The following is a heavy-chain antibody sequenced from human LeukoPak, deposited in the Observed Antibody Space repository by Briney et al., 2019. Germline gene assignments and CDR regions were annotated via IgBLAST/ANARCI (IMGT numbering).Heavy chain of an antibody. V-gene: IGHV3-30-3*01. Sequence: GGSLRLSCSASGFTFSSYAMHWVRQAPGKGLEWVAVISYDGSNKYYADSVKGRFTISRDNSKNTLYLQMNSLRAEDTAVYYCAKGRGSTTSCGDYWGQGTLVTVSS. CDR3: AKGRGSTTSCGDY. D-gene: IGHD2-2*01. J-gene: IGHJ4*02. CDR2: ISYDGSNK. CDR1: GFTFSSYA.